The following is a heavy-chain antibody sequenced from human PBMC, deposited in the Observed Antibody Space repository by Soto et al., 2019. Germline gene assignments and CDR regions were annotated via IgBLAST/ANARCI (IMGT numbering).Heavy chain of an antibody. CDR3: ARGGVLWFGELLDYYYYGMDV. CDR2: IFYSGST. D-gene: IGHD3-10*01. Sequence: SETLSLTCTASCGSISSGDYYWSWMRQHPGKGLEWIGYIFYSGSTYYNPSLKSRVTISVDTSSNQFSLKLTSVTAADTAVYYCARGGVLWFGELLDYYYYGMDVWGQGTTVTVSS. CDR1: CGSISSGDYY. J-gene: IGHJ6*02. V-gene: IGHV4-31*03.